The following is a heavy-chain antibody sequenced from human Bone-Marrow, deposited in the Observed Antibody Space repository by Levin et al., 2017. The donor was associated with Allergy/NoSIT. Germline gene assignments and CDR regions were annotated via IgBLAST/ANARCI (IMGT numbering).Heavy chain of an antibody. CDR3: ARAAGYYDYVWGSYRLDAFDI. D-gene: IGHD3-16*02. Sequence: GGSLRLSCAASGFTFSDYYMSWIRQAPGKGLEWVSYISSSSSYTNYADSVKGRFTISRDNAKNSLYLQMNSLRAEDTAVYYCARAAGYYDYVWGSYRLDAFDIWGQGTMVTVSS. J-gene: IGHJ3*02. CDR2: ISSSSSYT. V-gene: IGHV3-11*05. CDR1: GFTFSDYY.